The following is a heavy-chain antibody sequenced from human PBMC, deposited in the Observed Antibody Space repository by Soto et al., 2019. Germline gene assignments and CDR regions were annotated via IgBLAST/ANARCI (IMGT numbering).Heavy chain of an antibody. CDR2: IIPIFGTA. CDR1: GYTFTSYG. CDR3: ARVGYDSSGL. J-gene: IGHJ4*02. Sequence: SVKVYCKSSGYTFTSYGISWVRQAPGQGLEWMGGIIPIFGTANYAQNVQFRVTITADEATSTAYMELSSLRSEDTAVYYCARVGYDSSGLWGQGTLVTVSS. V-gene: IGHV1-69*13. D-gene: IGHD3-22*01.